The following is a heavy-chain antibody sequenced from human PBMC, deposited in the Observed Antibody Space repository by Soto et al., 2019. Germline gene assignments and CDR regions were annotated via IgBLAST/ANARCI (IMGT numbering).Heavy chain of an antibody. J-gene: IGHJ6*02. D-gene: IGHD1-26*01. CDR3: AREGIATYGMDV. Sequence: GGSLRLSCAASGFTVSSNYMSWVRQAPGKGLEWVSVIYSGGSTYYADSVKGRFTISRDNSKNTLYLQMNSLGAEDTAVYYCAREGIATYGMDVWGQGTTVTVSS. CDR1: GFTVSSNY. V-gene: IGHV3-53*01. CDR2: IYSGGST.